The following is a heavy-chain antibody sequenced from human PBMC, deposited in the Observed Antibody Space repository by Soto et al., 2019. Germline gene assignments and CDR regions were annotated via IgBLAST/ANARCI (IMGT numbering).Heavy chain of an antibody. CDR3: VGLTWFRGMDV. CDR1: GDSVSSDTGA. Sequence: SPTLSLTCVISGDSVSSDTGAWNWIRQSPSRGLEWLGRTHYRSKWSFDYAISVKSRITIDPDTSKDQFSLHLDSLTPEDTAVYYSVGLTWFRGMDVWGQGPPVTVSS. V-gene: IGHV6-1*01. CDR2: THYRSKWSF. D-gene: IGHD3-10*01. J-gene: IGHJ6*02.